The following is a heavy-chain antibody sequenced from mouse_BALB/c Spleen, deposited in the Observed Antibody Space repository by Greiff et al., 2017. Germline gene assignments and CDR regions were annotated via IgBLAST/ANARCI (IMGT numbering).Heavy chain of an antibody. CDR1: GYTFTSYT. CDR2: INPSSGYT. V-gene: IGHV1-4*01. J-gene: IGHJ1*01. CDR3: ARYPQYAGSSYWYFDV. Sequence: QVQLQQSGAELARPGASVKMSCKASGYTFTSYTMHWVKQRPGQGLEWIGYINPSSGYTNYNQKFKDKATLTADKSSSTAYMQLSSLTSEDSAVYYSARYPQYAGSSYWYFDVWGAGTTVTVSS. D-gene: IGHD1-1*01.